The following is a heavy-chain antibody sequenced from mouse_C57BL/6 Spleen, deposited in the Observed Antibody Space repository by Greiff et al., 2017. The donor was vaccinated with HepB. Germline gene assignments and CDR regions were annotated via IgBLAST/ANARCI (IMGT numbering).Heavy chain of an antibody. J-gene: IGHJ2*01. Sequence: QVQLKQSGAELVKPGASVKISCKASGYAFSSYWMNWVKQRPGKGLEWIGQIYPGDGDTNYNGKFKGKATLTADKSSSTAYMQLSSLTSEDSAVYFCARLLLRSYYFDYWGQGTTLTVSS. D-gene: IGHD1-1*01. V-gene: IGHV1-80*01. CDR1: GYAFSSYW. CDR3: ARLLLRSYYFDY. CDR2: IYPGDGDT.